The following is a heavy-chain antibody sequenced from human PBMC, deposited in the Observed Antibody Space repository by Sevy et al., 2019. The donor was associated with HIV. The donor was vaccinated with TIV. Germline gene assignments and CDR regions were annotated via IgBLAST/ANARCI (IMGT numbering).Heavy chain of an antibody. CDR1: GGTFSSYG. Sequence: ASVKVSCKASGGTFSSYGISWVRQAPGQGLEWMGGIIPILGTVNYSQKFQGRVTITADESTKTAYMELSSLRSEDTAVYYCARGGGNGWYYFDYWGQETLVTISS. CDR2: IIPILGTV. J-gene: IGHJ4*02. D-gene: IGHD6-19*01. V-gene: IGHV1-69*13. CDR3: ARGGGNGWYYFDY.